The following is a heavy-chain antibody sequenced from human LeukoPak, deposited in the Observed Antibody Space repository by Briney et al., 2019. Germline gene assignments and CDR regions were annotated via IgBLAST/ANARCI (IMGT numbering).Heavy chain of an antibody. V-gene: IGHV3-48*03. CDR2: ISSSGSTI. J-gene: IGHJ4*02. CDR1: GFTFSSYE. CDR3: ARQGVVRGVISHFDY. Sequence: SGGSLRLSCAASGFTFSSYEMNWVRQAPGKGLEWVSYISSSGSTIYYAASVKGRFTISRDNAKNSLYLQMNSLRAEDTAVYYCARQGVVRGVISHFDYWGQGTLVTVSS. D-gene: IGHD3-10*01.